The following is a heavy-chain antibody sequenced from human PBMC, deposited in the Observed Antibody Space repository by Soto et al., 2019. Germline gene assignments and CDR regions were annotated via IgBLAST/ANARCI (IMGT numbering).Heavy chain of an antibody. CDR3: ARDRGYYDSSGYHDKNHFDC. D-gene: IGHD3-22*01. V-gene: IGHV1-69*13. J-gene: IGHJ4*02. CDR1: GGTFSSYA. Sequence: SVKVSCKASGGTFSSYATSWVRPAPGQGLQWMGGIIPIFGTANYAQKFQGRVTITADESTSTAYRELSSLRTEDTAVYYCARDRGYYDSSGYHDKNHFDCWGQGTLVIFAS. CDR2: IIPIFGTA.